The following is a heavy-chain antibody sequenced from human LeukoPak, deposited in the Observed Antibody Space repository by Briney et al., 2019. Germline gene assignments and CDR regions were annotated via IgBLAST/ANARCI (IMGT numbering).Heavy chain of an antibody. V-gene: IGHV4-59*12. CDR2: IYHSGST. CDR1: GGPISSYY. CDR3: ARSNQNYYDSSGYRTDAFDI. Sequence: PSETLSLTCTVSGGPISSYYWSWIRQPPGKGLEWIGYIYHSGSTYYNPSLKSRVTISVDRSKNQFSLKLSSVTAADTAVYYCARSNQNYYDSSGYRTDAFDIWGQGTMVTVSS. J-gene: IGHJ3*02. D-gene: IGHD3-22*01.